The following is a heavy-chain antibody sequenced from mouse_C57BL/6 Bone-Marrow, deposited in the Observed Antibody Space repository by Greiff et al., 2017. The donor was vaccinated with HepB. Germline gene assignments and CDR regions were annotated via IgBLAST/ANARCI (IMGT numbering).Heavy chain of an antibody. CDR3: ARVGYGAMDY. Sequence: QVQLQQSGAELVRPGTSVKMSCKASGYTFTNYWIGWAKQRPGHGLEWIGDIYPGGGYTNYNEKFKGKATLTVDKSSSTAYMQFSSLTSEDSAIYYCARVGYGAMDYWGQGTSVTVSS. V-gene: IGHV1-63*01. D-gene: IGHD1-1*02. CDR2: IYPGGGYT. J-gene: IGHJ4*01. CDR1: GYTFTNYW.